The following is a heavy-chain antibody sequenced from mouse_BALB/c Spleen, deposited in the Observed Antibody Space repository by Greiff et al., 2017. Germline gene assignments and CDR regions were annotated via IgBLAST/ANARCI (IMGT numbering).Heavy chain of an antibody. CDR2: IDPFNGGT. CDR1: GYSFTSYY. CDR3: ASGGVAGDY. V-gene: IGHV1S135*01. J-gene: IGHJ2*01. D-gene: IGHD1-1*01. Sequence: EVQLQQSGPELMKPGASVKISCKASGYSFTSYYMHWVNQSHGKSLEWIGYIDPFNGGTSYNQKFKGKATLTVDKSSSTAYMHLSSLTSEDSAVYYCASGGVAGDYWGQGTTLTVSS.